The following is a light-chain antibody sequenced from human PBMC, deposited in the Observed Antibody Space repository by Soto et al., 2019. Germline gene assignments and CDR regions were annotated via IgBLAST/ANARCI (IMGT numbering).Light chain of an antibody. J-gene: IGLJ1*01. CDR3: CSYTVSGTXV. CDR2: AVS. Sequence: QSVLTQPASVSGSPGQSITISCTGTSSDVGGYNYVSWYQQHPGKAPKLMIYAVSNRPSGVSNRFSGSKSGNTATLTISGLQAEDEADYYCCSYTVSGTXVFGTGTKVT. V-gene: IGLV2-14*01. CDR1: SSDVGGYNY.